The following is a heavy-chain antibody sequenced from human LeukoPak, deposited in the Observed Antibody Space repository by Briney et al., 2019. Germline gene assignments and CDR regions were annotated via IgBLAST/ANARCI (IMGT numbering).Heavy chain of an antibody. J-gene: IGHJ4*02. D-gene: IGHD1-26*01. Sequence: ASVKVSCKASGYTFTSYYMHWVRQAPGQGLEWMGIINPSGGSTSYAQKFQGRVTMTRDMSTSTVYMELSRLRSDDTAVYYCARDREWERPYYFDYWGQGPLVIV. CDR1: GYTFTSYY. CDR2: INPSGGST. V-gene: IGHV1-46*01. CDR3: ARDREWERPYYFDY.